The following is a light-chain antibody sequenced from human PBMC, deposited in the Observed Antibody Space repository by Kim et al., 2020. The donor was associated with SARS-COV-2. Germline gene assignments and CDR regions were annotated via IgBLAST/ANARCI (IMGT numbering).Light chain of an antibody. CDR2: DAS. Sequence: SLSPGERATLSRRAGQSVRTYLAWYQQKPGQAPRLLIYDASNRATGIPARFTGSGSGTDFTLTISSLEPEDFAVYYCQQRGNWPTFGQGTRLEIK. CDR3: QQRGNWPT. J-gene: IGKJ5*01. CDR1: QSVRTY. V-gene: IGKV3-11*01.